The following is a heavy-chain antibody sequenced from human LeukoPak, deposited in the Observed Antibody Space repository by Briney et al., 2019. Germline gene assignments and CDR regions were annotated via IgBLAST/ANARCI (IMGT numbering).Heavy chain of an antibody. CDR2: MSYSGRT. V-gene: IGHV4-39*07. CDR1: GGSISISNYY. CDR3: ARADILTGYYFDY. J-gene: IGHJ4*02. Sequence: SETLSLTCTVSGGSISISNYYWGWIRQPPGKGLEWIGSMSYSGRTNYNPSLKSRVTISVDTSKNQFSLKLSSVTAADTAVYYCARADILTGYYFDYWGQGTLVTVSS. D-gene: IGHD3-9*01.